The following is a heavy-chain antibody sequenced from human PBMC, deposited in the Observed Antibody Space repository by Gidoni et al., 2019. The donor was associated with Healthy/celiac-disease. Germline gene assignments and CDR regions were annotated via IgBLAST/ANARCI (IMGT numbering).Heavy chain of an antibody. CDR1: GGSISSGSYY. D-gene: IGHD3-22*01. CDR2: IYTSGST. V-gene: IGHV4-61*02. J-gene: IGHJ2*01. Sequence: QVQLQESGPGLVKPAQTLSLTCTVSGGSISSGSYYWSWIRQPAGKGLEWIGRIYTSGSTNSTPSLKSRVTMSVDTSKNQFSLKLSSVTAADTAVYYCAREGGSYYDSSGYYYVYWYFDLWGRGTLVTVSS. CDR3: AREGGSYYDSSGYYYVYWYFDL.